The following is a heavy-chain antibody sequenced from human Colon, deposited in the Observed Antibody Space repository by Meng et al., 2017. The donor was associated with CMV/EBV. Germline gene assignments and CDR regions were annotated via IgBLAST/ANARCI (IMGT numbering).Heavy chain of an antibody. CDR2: ISGSGSSTI. D-gene: IGHD3-10*01. V-gene: IGHV3-48*03. Sequence: GESLKISCAASGFTFSDYAMNWVRQAPGKGLEWVSYISGSGSSTIYYADSVRGRFTISRDNGKNSLYRQMNSLRAADTAVYYCARVGASGSFYPWGQGTLVTVSS. CDR1: GFTFSDYA. J-gene: IGHJ5*02. CDR3: ARVGASGSFYP.